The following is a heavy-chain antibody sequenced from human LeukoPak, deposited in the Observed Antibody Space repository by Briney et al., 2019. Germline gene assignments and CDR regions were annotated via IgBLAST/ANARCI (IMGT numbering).Heavy chain of an antibody. J-gene: IGHJ4*02. D-gene: IGHD4-11*01. CDR2: ISPDGSTT. CDR1: GFTFSSYW. V-gene: IGHV3-74*01. CDR3: ASLQIDY. Sequence: SGGSLRLSCAASGFTFSSYWMHWVRQAPGKGLVWVSRISPDGSTTGHADSVKGRFTTSRDNAKNTLFLQMNSLRAEDTAVYYCASLQIDYWGQGTLVTVSS.